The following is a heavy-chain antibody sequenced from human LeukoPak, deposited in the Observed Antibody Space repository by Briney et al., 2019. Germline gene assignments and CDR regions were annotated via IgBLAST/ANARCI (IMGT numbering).Heavy chain of an antibody. CDR1: GGSFSGYY. J-gene: IGHJ5*02. CDR3: ASFAWQNNGNWFDP. V-gene: IGHV4-34*01. Sequence: PSETLSLTCAVYGGSFSGYYRSWIRQPPGKGLEWIGEINHSGSTNYNPSLKSRVTISVDTSKNQFSLKLSSVTAADTAVYYCASFAWQNNGNWFDPWGQGTLVTVSS. D-gene: IGHD1-14*01. CDR2: INHSGST.